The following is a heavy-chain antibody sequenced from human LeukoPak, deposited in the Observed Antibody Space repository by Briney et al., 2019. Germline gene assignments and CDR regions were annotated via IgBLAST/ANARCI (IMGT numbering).Heavy chain of an antibody. V-gene: IGHV4-31*03. D-gene: IGHD2-15*01. J-gene: IGHJ4*02. Sequence: SQTLSLTCTVSGGSISSGGYYWSWIRQHPGKGLEWIGYIYYSGSTYYNPSLKSRVTISVDTSKNQFSLKLSSVTAADTAVYYCARDGLDCSGGSCYSSLFDYWGQGTLVTVSS. CDR3: ARDGLDCSGGSCYSSLFDY. CDR2: IYYSGST. CDR1: GGSISSGGYY.